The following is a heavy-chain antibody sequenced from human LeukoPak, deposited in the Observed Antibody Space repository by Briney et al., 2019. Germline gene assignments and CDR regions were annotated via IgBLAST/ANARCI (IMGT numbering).Heavy chain of an antibody. Sequence: GGPLRLPCAASGFTFSSYSMNWVRQAPGKGLEWVSVIYSGGSTYYADSVKGRFTISRDNSKNTLYLQMNSLRAEDTAVYYCASHSSSWVYYYMDVWGKGTTVTVSS. D-gene: IGHD6-13*01. CDR1: GFTFSSYS. J-gene: IGHJ6*03. V-gene: IGHV3-66*02. CDR2: IYSGGST. CDR3: ASHSSSWVYYYMDV.